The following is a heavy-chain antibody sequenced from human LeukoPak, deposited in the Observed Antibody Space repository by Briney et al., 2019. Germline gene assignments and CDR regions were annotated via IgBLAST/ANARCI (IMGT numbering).Heavy chain of an antibody. Sequence: GGSLRLSCAASGFTFSNYAVSWVRQVPGKGLEWVSAISSGGGSTYYADSVKGRFTISRDNSKNTLYLQINSLRAEDTAVYYCAISSGYGPPIDYWGQGTLVTVSS. CDR3: AISSGYGPPIDY. V-gene: IGHV3-23*01. CDR2: ISSGGGST. J-gene: IGHJ4*02. D-gene: IGHD5-12*01. CDR1: GFTFSNYA.